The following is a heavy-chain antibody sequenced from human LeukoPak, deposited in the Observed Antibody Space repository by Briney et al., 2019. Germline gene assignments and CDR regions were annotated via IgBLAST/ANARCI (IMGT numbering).Heavy chain of an antibody. CDR3: ARLSLYCGGDCYPGPIGY. V-gene: IGHV4-34*01. CDR2: INHSGST. Sequence: SETLSLTCAVYGGSFSGYYWSWIRQPPGKGLEWIGEINHSGSTNYNPSLKSRVTISVDTSKNQFSLKLSSVTAADTAVYYCARLSLYCGGDCYPGPIGYWGQGTLVTVSS. J-gene: IGHJ4*02. D-gene: IGHD2-21*02. CDR1: GGSFSGYY.